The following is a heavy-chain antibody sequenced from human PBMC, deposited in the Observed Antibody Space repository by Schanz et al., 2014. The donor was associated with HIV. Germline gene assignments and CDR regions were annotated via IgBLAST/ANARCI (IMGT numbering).Heavy chain of an antibody. CDR2: ISYDGNDK. D-gene: IGHD2-15*01. CDR1: GFTFSSYA. J-gene: IGHJ4*02. V-gene: IGHV3-30*03. Sequence: QVQLVESGGGVVQPGRSLRLSCAASGFTFSSYAFHWVRQAPGKGLDWVALISYDGNDKYYADSVKGRFTISRDNSKSTLYLRMNSLRTEDTAIYYCASRYCSGGKCYSLDYWGQGTLVTVSS. CDR3: ASRYCSGGKCYSLDY.